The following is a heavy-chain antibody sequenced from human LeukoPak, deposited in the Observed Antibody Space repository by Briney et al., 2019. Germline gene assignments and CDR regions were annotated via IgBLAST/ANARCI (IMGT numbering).Heavy chain of an antibody. CDR1: GFTFSDYA. V-gene: IGHV3-30-3*01. CDR3: AREGGESSGWYYFDY. J-gene: IGHJ4*02. CDR2: ISYDGSNK. D-gene: IGHD6-19*01. Sequence: PGGSLRLSCVASGFTFSDYAMHWVRQAPGKGLEWVAVISYDGSNKYYADSVKGRFTISRDNSKNTLYLQMNSLRAEDTAVYYCAREGGESSGWYYFDYWGQGTLVTVSS.